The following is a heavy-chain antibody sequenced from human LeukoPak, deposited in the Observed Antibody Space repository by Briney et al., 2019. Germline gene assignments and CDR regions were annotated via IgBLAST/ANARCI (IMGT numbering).Heavy chain of an antibody. D-gene: IGHD6-13*01. J-gene: IGHJ5*02. CDR1: GGSISSYY. V-gene: IGHV4-59*01. Sequence: SETLSLTCTVSGGSISSYYWSWTRQPPWKGLEWIGYTYYSGSTNYNPSLNSRVTISVDTSKNQFSLKLSSVTAADTDVYYCASAAAGXXPAPNSFDPWGQGTLVTV. CDR3: ASAAAGXXPAPNSFDP. CDR2: TYYSGST.